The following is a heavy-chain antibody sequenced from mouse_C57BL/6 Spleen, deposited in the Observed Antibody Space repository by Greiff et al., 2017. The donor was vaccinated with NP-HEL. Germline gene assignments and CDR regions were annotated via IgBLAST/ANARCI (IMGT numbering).Heavy chain of an antibody. Sequence: QVQLKESGAELVKPGASVKISCKASGYAFSSYWMNWVKQRPGKGLEWIGQIYPGDGDTNYNGKFKGKATLTADKSSSTAYMQLSSLTSEDSAVYFCARWGLGGYFDYWGQGTTLTVSS. CDR2: IYPGDGDT. D-gene: IGHD4-1*01. CDR1: GYAFSSYW. J-gene: IGHJ2*01. V-gene: IGHV1-80*01. CDR3: ARWGLGGYFDY.